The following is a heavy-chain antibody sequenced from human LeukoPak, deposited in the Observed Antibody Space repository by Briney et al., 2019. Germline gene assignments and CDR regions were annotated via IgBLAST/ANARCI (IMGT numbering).Heavy chain of an antibody. Sequence: QSGGSLRLSCAASGFTFSSYAMSWVRQAPGKGLEWVSAISASGGSTYYADSVKGRFTISRDNSKNTLYLQMSSLRAEDTAVYYCATHSRGSYYYFDYWGQGTLVTVSS. D-gene: IGHD1-26*01. J-gene: IGHJ4*02. CDR1: GFTFSSYA. CDR2: ISASGGST. V-gene: IGHV3-23*01. CDR3: ATHSRGSYYYFDY.